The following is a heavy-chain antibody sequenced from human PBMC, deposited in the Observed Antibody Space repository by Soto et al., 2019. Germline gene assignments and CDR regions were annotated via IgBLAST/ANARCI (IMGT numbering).Heavy chain of an antibody. V-gene: IGHV1-69*13. Sequence: PSVQVSCKASGYAFTSYGISWVRQAPGQGLEWMGGIIPIFGTANYAQKFQGRVTITADESTSTAYMELSSLRSEDTAVYYCARERYYGSGSVVFDPWGQGTLVTVSS. D-gene: IGHD3-10*01. J-gene: IGHJ5*02. CDR1: GYAFTSYG. CDR3: ARERYYGSGSVVFDP. CDR2: IIPIFGTA.